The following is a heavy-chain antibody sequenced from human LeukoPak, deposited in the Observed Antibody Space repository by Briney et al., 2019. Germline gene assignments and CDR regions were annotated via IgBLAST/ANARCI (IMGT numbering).Heavy chain of an antibody. J-gene: IGHJ4*02. CDR3: ARAPRDYGNFDY. D-gene: IGHD4-17*01. Sequence: GRSLRLSCAASGFTFSSYAMHWVRQAPGKGLEWVAVISYDGSNKYYADSVKGRFTISRDNAKSSVFLQMSSLRAEDTAVYYCARAPRDYGNFDYWGQGTLVTVSS. CDR1: GFTFSSYA. CDR2: ISYDGSNK. V-gene: IGHV3-30*04.